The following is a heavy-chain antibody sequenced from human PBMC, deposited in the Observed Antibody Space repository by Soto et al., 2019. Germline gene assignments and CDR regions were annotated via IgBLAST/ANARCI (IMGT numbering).Heavy chain of an antibody. CDR3: ARAFSRNFDY. CDR1: GYTFTSYY. CDR2: INPSGGSK. D-gene: IGHD3-3*02. J-gene: IGHJ4*02. V-gene: IGHV1-46*01. Sequence: ASVKVSCKASGYTFTSYYMHWVRQAPGQGLEWMGIINPSGGSKSYEQKFQGRVTMNRDTSTSTVYMELSSLRSEDTAVYYCARAFSRNFDYWGQGTLVTVSS.